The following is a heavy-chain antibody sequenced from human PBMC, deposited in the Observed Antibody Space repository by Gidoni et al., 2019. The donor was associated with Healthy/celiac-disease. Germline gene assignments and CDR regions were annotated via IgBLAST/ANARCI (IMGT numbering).Heavy chain of an antibody. CDR1: GFTFSSYA. CDR2: ISGSVGST. J-gene: IGHJ5*02. Sequence: EVQLLESGGGLVQPGGSLRLYCAASGFTFSSYAMSWVRQAPGKGLEWVSAISGSVGSTYYADSVKGRFTISRDNSKNTLYLQMNSLRAEDTAVYYCAKPRIAVAGSNWFDPWGQGTLVTVSS. CDR3: AKPRIAVAGSNWFDP. V-gene: IGHV3-23*01. D-gene: IGHD6-19*01.